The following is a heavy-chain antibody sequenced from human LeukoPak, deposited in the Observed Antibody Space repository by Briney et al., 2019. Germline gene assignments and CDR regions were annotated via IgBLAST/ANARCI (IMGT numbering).Heavy chain of an antibody. J-gene: IGHJ4*02. CDR2: IYYSGST. CDR3: ARVGYGHFDY. Sequence: SETLSLTCTVSGGSLSSSSYYWSWLRQHPGKGLEWIGYIYYSGSTYYNPSLKSRVTISVDTSKNQFSLKLSSVTAADTAVYYCARVGYGHFDYWGQGTLVTVSS. CDR1: GGSLSSSSYY. D-gene: IGHD5-18*01. V-gene: IGHV4-31*03.